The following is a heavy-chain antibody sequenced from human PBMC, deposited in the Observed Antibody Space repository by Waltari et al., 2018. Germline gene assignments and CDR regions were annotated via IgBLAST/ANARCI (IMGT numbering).Heavy chain of an antibody. D-gene: IGHD3-9*01. Sequence: QITFKESGPELVKPTQTLTLTCTFSGFSLHTHEVGVGCIRQSPAKAQEFLAFTYWNDDEPYSPFLKNRVTITKDTSKNQVVLTVTNVDPADTATYYCVRAPSAESEGLTGYRPGDTYFYYGMDVWGQGTTVTVTS. CDR2: TYWNDDE. J-gene: IGHJ6*02. CDR3: VRAPSAESEGLTGYRPGDTYFYYGMDV. CDR1: GFSLHTHEVG. V-gene: IGHV2-5*01.